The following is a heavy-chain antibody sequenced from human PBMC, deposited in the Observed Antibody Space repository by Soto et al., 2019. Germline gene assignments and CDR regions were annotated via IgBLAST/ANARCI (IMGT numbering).Heavy chain of an antibody. Sequence: QVQLVESGGGVVQPGRSLRLCCAASGFTFSSYAMHWVRQAPGKGLEWVAVISYDGSNKYYADSVKGRFTISRDNSKNTLYLQMNSLRAEDTAVYYCARGATEAFDIWGQGTMVTVSS. V-gene: IGHV3-30-3*01. CDR3: ARGATEAFDI. J-gene: IGHJ3*02. CDR1: GFTFSSYA. CDR2: ISYDGSNK. D-gene: IGHD1-26*01.